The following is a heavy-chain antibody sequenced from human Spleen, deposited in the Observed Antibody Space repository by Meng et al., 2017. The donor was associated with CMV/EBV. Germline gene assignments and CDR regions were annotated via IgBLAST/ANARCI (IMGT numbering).Heavy chain of an antibody. CDR1: GYTFTSYD. CDR3: ATEVYEILSGSYYYYGMDV. CDR2: MNPNSGNT. D-gene: IGHD3-9*01. J-gene: IGHJ6*02. V-gene: IGHV1-8*01. Sequence: ASVKVSCKASGYTFTSYDINWVRQATGQGLEWMGWMNPNSGNTGYAQKFQDRVTMTSDTSTSTVYMEMSSLRSEDTAVYYCATEVYEILSGSYYYYGMDVWGQGTTVTVSS.